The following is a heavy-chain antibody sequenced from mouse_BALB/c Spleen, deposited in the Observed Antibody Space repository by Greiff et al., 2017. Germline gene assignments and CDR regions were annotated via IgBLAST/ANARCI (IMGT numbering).Heavy chain of an antibody. D-gene: IGHD2-2*01. CDR1: GYTFTSYW. CDR3: ASIYYGHDGGVDY. V-gene: IGHV1S81*02. J-gene: IGHJ2*01. Sequence: QVQLQQPGAELVKPGASVKLSCKASGYTFTSYWMHWVKQRPGQGLEWIGEINPSNGRTNYNEKFKSKATLTVDKSSSTAYMQLSSLTSEDSAVYYCASIYYGHDGGVDYWGQGTTLTVSS. CDR2: INPSNGRT.